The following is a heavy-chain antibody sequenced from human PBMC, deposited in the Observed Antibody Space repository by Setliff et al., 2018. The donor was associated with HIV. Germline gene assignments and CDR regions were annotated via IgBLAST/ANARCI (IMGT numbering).Heavy chain of an antibody. Sequence: LSLTCAVYGGSFSGYYWTWIRQPPGKGLEWIGEINHSGRTDYNPSLKSRVTISVDTSKNQFSLKLSAVTAADTAVYHCARATWNSVDYWGQGTLVTVSS. CDR2: INHSGRT. CDR3: ARATWNSVDY. V-gene: IGHV4-34*01. CDR1: GGSFSGYY. D-gene: IGHD1-7*01. J-gene: IGHJ4*02.